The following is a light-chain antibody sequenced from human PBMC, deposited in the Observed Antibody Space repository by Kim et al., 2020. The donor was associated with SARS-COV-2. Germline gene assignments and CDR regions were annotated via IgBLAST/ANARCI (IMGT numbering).Light chain of an antibody. V-gene: IGKV3-20*01. Sequence: PGERATLPCRASQSVSSSYLAWYQQKPGQAPRLLIYGASSRATGVPDRFSGSGSGTDFTLTITRLEPEDFAVYYCQQYGNSPHTFGQGTKVDIK. CDR2: GAS. J-gene: IGKJ1*01. CDR1: QSVSSSY. CDR3: QQYGNSPHT.